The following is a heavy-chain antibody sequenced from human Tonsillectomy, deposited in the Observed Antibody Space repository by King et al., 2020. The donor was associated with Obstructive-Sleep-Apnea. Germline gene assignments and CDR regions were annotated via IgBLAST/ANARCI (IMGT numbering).Heavy chain of an antibody. CDR1: GDSMSSGGYS. D-gene: IGHD3-10*01. Sequence: QLQESGPGLVKPSQTLSLTCTVSGDSMSSGGYSWSWIRQPPGKGLEWIGYISYSGSTYCNPSLKSRVTISGDTSKNHFSLNLSSVTAADTAVYYCARSPITMIWGDITLNWFDPWGQGTLVTVSS. V-gene: IGHV4-30-4*07. CDR2: ISYSGST. CDR3: ARSPITMIWGDITLNWFDP. J-gene: IGHJ5*02.